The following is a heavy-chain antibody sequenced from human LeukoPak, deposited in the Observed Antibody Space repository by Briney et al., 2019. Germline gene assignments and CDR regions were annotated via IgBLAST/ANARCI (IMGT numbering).Heavy chain of an antibody. D-gene: IGHD6-13*01. CDR1: GGSISSYY. J-gene: IGHJ4*02. V-gene: IGHV4-59*01. CDR2: IYYSGST. CDR3: ARGGLTPYSNLDY. Sequence: PSETLSLTCTVSGGSISSYYWSWIRQPPGKGLEWIGYIYYSGSTNYNPSLKSRVTISVDTSKNQFSLKLSSVTAADTAVYYCARGGLTPYSNLDYWGQGTLVTVSS.